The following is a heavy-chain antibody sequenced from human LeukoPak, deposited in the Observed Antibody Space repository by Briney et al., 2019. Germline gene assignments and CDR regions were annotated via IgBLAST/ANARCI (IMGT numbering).Heavy chain of an antibody. D-gene: IGHD5-24*01. V-gene: IGHV3-43D*03. CDR3: AKDDAWLQYGN. CDR1: GFTLDHHY. CDR2: ISWDGGST. J-gene: IGHJ4*02. Sequence: PGVSLRLSRAASGFTLDHHYMHWVRQAPGKAREGASLISWDGGSTDYAESPKRRYTISRDNSKGTVYLQINSLGPEDTAVYYCAKDDAWLQYGNWGRGTLVTVSS.